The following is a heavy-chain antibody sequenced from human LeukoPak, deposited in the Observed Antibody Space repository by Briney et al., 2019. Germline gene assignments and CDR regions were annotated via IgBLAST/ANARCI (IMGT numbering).Heavy chain of an antibody. CDR1: GGSFSGYY. CDR3: ARGLDLGELSY. CDR2: INHSGST. Sequence: SETLSFTCAVYGGSFSGYYWSWIRQPPGKGLEWIGEINHSGSTNYNPSLKSRVTISVDTSKNQFSLKLSSVTAADTAVYYCARGLDLGELSYWGQGTLVTVSS. V-gene: IGHV4-34*01. D-gene: IGHD3-16*02. J-gene: IGHJ4*02.